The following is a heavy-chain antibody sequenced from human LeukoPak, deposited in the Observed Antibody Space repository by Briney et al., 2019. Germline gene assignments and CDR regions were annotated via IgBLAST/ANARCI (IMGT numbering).Heavy chain of an antibody. CDR1: GYTFTGYY. CDR3: ARARYYDSSGYLYY. Sequence: ASVKVSCKASGYTFTGYYMHWVRQAPGQGLEWMGWINPNSGGTNYAQKFQGRVTMTRDTSISTAYMELSRLRSDDTAVYYCARARYYDSSGYLYYWGQGTLVTVSS. V-gene: IGHV1-2*02. J-gene: IGHJ4*02. D-gene: IGHD3-22*01. CDR2: INPNSGGT.